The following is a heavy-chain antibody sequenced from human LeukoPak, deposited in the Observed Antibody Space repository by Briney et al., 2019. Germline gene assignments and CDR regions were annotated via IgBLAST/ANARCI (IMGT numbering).Heavy chain of an antibody. V-gene: IGHV3-23*01. Sequence: PGGSLRLXCAASGFTFSSYAMSWVRQAPGKGLEWVSAISGSGGSTYYADSVKGRFTISRDNYKKTLYLQMNSLRAEDTAVYYCAKGAYYYANVGWFDPWGQGTLVTVSS. J-gene: IGHJ5*02. CDR2: ISGSGGST. CDR1: GFTFSSYA. CDR3: AKGAYYYANVGWFDP. D-gene: IGHD3-10*01.